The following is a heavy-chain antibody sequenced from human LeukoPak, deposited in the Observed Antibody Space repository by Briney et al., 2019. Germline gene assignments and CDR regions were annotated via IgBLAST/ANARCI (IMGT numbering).Heavy chain of an antibody. V-gene: IGHV4-30-4*08. J-gene: IGHJ2*01. Sequence: SETLSLTCTVSGGSISGYYWSWIRQPPGKGLEWIGYIYYSGSTYYSPSLKSRITISVDTSKNQFSLKRSSVTAADTAVYYCARVELDWYFDLWGRGTLVTVSS. CDR2: IYYSGST. CDR3: ARVELDWYFDL. CDR1: GGSISGYY. D-gene: IGHD3-10*01.